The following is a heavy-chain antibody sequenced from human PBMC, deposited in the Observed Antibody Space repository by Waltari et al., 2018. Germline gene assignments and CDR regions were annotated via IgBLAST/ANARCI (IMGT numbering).Heavy chain of an antibody. Sequence: QVQLVQSGAEVKKPGSSVKVSCKASGGTFSSYAISWVRQAPGQGLEWMGGSMPTVGTANYARRFQGRVTITTDESTSTACLELSRLGAAGTAVYYGARPVGATAAFEIWGQGTMVTVAS. CDR3: ARPVGATAAFEI. V-gene: IGHV1-69*05. CDR2: SMPTVGTA. J-gene: IGHJ3*02. CDR1: GGTFSSYA. D-gene: IGHD1-26*01.